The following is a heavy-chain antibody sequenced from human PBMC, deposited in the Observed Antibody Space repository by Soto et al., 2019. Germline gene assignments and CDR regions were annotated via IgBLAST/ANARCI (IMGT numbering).Heavy chain of an antibody. CDR1: GFTFSDYW. V-gene: IGHV3-74*01. J-gene: IGHJ6*02. D-gene: IGHD3-10*01. CDR2: INGDGSST. Sequence: EVQLVESGGGLAQPGGSLRLSCAASGFTFSDYWIHWVRQAPGKGLMWVSRINGDGSSTNYADSVKGRFTISRDNANNTLYLQMNSLRAEDTAVYYCARVVRGHYGKDVWGQGTTVTVSS. CDR3: ARVVRGHYGKDV.